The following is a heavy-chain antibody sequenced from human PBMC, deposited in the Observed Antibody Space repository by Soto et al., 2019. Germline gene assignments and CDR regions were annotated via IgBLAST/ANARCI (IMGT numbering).Heavy chain of an antibody. Sequence: QVQLVESGGGVVQPGRSLRLSCAASGFTFSSYAMHWVRQAPGKGLEWVAVISYDGSNKYYADSVKGRFTISRDNSKNRLYLQMNSLRAEDTAVYYCAREYSITMVRGVIEPDAFDIWGQGTMVTVSS. D-gene: IGHD3-10*01. CDR1: GFTFSSYA. CDR2: ISYDGSNK. CDR3: AREYSITMVRGVIEPDAFDI. J-gene: IGHJ3*02. V-gene: IGHV3-30-3*01.